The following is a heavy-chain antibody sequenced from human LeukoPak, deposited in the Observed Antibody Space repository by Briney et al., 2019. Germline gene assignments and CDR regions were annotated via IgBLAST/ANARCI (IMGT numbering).Heavy chain of an antibody. CDR2: ISGSGDST. V-gene: IGHV3-23*01. D-gene: IGHD5-24*01. Sequence: PGGSLRLSCAASGFTFINYAMSWVRQAPGKGLEWVSGISGSGDSTYYADSVKGRFTISRDNFKDTVFLQMSSLRVEDTAVYYCARARHPSPMAFDYWGQGTLVTVSS. J-gene: IGHJ4*02. CDR1: GFTFINYA. CDR3: ARARHPSPMAFDY.